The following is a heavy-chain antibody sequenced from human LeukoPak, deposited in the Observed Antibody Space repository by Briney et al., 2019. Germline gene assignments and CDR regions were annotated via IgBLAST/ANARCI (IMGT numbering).Heavy chain of an antibody. Sequence: PGRSLRLSCAASGFTFSSYGMHWVRQAPGKGLEWVAVISYDGSNKYYADSVKGRFTISRDNSKNTLYLQMNSLRAEDTAVYYCARLIVVVAATPGYYFDYWGQGTLVTVSS. CDR2: ISYDGSNK. CDR3: ARLIVVVAATPGYYFDY. J-gene: IGHJ4*02. D-gene: IGHD2-15*01. CDR1: GFTFSSYG. V-gene: IGHV3-30*03.